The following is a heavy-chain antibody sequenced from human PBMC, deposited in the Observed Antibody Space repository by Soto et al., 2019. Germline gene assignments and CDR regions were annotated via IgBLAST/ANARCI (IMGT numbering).Heavy chain of an antibody. J-gene: IGHJ4*02. D-gene: IGHD1-26*01. V-gene: IGHV1-18*01. CDR3: ARMSSGSYGAD. Sequence: ASVKVSCKASGYTFTSYGISWVRQAPGQGLEWXGWXXAXXXXXNXXXKLQGRVTMTTDTSTSTAYMELRSLRSDDTAVYYCARMSSGSYGADWGQGTLVTVSS. CDR2: XXAXXXXX. CDR1: GYTFTSYG.